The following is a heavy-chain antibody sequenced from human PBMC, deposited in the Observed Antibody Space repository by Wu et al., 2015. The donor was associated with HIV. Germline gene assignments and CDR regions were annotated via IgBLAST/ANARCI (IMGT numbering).Heavy chain of an antibody. Sequence: QVQLVQSGAEVKKPGSSVKVSCKASGGTFSSSSVSWVRQAPGQGLEWMGRIIPVFGTTNYAQKFQNRVTITADGSTTTAYMDLSNLTSEDTAVYYCATGGXFSPSEFWGQGTLVTVSS. V-gene: IGHV1-69*13. J-gene: IGHJ4*02. CDR3: ATGGXFSPSEF. CDR2: IIPVFGTT. D-gene: IGHD3-10*01. CDR1: GGTFSSSS.